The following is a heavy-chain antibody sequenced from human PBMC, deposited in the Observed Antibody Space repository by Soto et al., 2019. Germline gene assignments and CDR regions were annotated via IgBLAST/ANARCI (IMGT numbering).Heavy chain of an antibody. CDR3: ARDRRMAARPAYYYYGMDV. D-gene: IGHD6-6*01. J-gene: IGHJ6*02. Sequence: SVKVSCKASGGTFSSYAISWVRQAPGQGLEWMGGIIPIFGTANYAQKFQGRVTITADESTSTAYMELSSLRSEDTAVYYCARDRRMAARPAYYYYGMDVWGQGTTVPVSS. CDR1: GGTFSSYA. CDR2: IIPIFGTA. V-gene: IGHV1-69*13.